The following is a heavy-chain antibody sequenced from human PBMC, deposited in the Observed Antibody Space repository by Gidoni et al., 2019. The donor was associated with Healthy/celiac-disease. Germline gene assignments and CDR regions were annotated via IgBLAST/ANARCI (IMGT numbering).Heavy chain of an antibody. CDR1: GFTFSRYS. Sequence: EVQLVESGGGLVKPGGSLRLSCAASGFTFSRYSMNWVRQAPGKGLEWVSSISSSSSYIYYADSVKGRFTISRDNAKNSLYLQMNSLRAEDTAVYYCARDNIAAAGSFYYYGMDVWGQGTTVTVSS. D-gene: IGHD6-13*01. CDR3: ARDNIAAAGSFYYYGMDV. CDR2: ISSSSSYI. J-gene: IGHJ6*02. V-gene: IGHV3-21*01.